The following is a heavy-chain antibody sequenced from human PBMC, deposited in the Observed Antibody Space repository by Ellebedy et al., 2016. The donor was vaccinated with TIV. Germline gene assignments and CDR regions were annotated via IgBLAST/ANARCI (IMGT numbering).Heavy chain of an antibody. CDR1: GYTFTSYD. J-gene: IGHJ4*02. V-gene: IGHV1-8*03. CDR3: ARVRDNSWYY. Sequence: ASVQVSCKASGYTFTSYDIKWVRQATGQGLEWMGWMNPNSGNTGYAQKFQGRGTITRNTSISTAYMELSSLRSEDTAVYYCARVRDNSWYYWGQGTLVTVSS. CDR2: MNPNSGNT. D-gene: IGHD6-13*01.